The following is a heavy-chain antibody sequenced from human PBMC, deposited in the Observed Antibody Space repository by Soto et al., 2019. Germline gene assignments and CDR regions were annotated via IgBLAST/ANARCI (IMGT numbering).Heavy chain of an antibody. V-gene: IGHV1-8*01. D-gene: IGHD1-1*01. CDR2: MNPNSGNT. J-gene: IGHJ6*02. CDR1: GYTFTSYD. Sequence: QVQLVQSGAEVKKPGASVKVSCKASGYTFTSYDINWVRQATGQGLEWMGWMNPNSGNTGYAQKLRGRVTMTRNTSIRTAYMELSSLRSEDTAVYYCARERTGTARMDVWGQGTTVTVSS. CDR3: ARERTGTARMDV.